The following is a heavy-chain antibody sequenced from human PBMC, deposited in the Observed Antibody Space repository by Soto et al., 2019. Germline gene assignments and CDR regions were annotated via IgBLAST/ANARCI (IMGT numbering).Heavy chain of an antibody. CDR2: IYYSGST. V-gene: IGHV4-59*08. J-gene: IGHJ4*02. CDR1: VCSIRSYY. Sequence: SEALSVTCTVSVCSIRSYYLSWIRQPPVKGLEWIGYIYYSGSTNYNPDTSKNQFSLQLNSVTPEDTAVYYCARAGFSPFGMVPHFDYWGRGTLVNVSS. D-gene: IGHD3-3*01. CDR3: ARAGFSPFGMVPHFDY.